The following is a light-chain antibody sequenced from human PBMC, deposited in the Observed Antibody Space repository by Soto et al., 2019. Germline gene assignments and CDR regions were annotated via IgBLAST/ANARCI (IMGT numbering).Light chain of an antibody. CDR1: SSDVGGYKF. V-gene: IGLV2-14*03. Sequence: QSALTQPASVSGSPGQSITLSCTGTSSDVGGYKFVSWHQQHPGKAPRLIIYDVTNRPSGVSSRFSGSKSGNTASLTISGLQAEDEADYYCSLYTNNYTLIFGGGTKVTVL. CDR2: DVT. J-gene: IGLJ2*01. CDR3: SLYTNNYTLI.